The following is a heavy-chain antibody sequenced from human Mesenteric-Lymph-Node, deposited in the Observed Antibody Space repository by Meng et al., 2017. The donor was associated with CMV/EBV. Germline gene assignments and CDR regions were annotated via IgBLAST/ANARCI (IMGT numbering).Heavy chain of an antibody. CDR2: IYRGDNT. CDR3: TGDSVSNPNLDY. V-gene: IGHV3-66*01. D-gene: IGHD3-10*01. CDR1: GFNVRDKY. Sequence: GPRLGAGGGLVQPGRSLRLSGEAPGFNVRDKYMSWVRQAPGKGLEWVCIIYRGDNTYYIDSVKDRFTVSRDNSKNTMYLQMNSLRVEDTAVYYCTGDSVSNPNLDYWGQGTLVTVSS. J-gene: IGHJ4*02.